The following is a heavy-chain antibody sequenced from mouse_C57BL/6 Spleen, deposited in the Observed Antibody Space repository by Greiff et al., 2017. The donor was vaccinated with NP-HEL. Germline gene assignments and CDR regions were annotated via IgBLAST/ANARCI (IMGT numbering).Heavy chain of an antibody. D-gene: IGHD4-1*01. J-gene: IGHJ4*01. CDR3: ARDWEGAMDY. V-gene: IGHV1-82*01. Sequence: QVQPKESGPELVKPGASVKISCKASGYAFSSSWMNWVKQRPGKGLEWIGRIYPGDGDTNYNGKFKGKATLTADKSSSTAYMQLSSLTSEDSAVYFCARDWEGAMDYWGQGTSVTVSS. CDR1: GYAFSSSW. CDR2: IYPGDGDT.